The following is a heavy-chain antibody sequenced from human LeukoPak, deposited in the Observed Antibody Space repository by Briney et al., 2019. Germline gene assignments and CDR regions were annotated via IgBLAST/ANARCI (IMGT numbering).Heavy chain of an antibody. V-gene: IGHV4-34*01. CDR1: GGSFSGYY. Sequence: SETLSLTCAVYGGSFSGYYWSWIRQPPGKGLEWIGEINHSGSTNYNPSLKSRVTISVDTSKNQFSLKLSSVTAADTAVYYCARGPTVVVPAARYDFWSGYYTGRGYMDVWGKGTTVTVSS. CDR3: ARGPTVVVPAARYDFWSGYYTGRGYMDV. D-gene: IGHD3-3*01. J-gene: IGHJ6*03. CDR2: INHSGST.